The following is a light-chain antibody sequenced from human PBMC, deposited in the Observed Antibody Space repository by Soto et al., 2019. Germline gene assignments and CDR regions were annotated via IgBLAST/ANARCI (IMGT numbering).Light chain of an antibody. CDR1: QTISNW. J-gene: IGKJ1*01. CDR2: DAS. V-gene: IGKV1-5*01. CDR3: QQYNTYSWT. Sequence: DIQMTQSPSTLSASVGDRVTITCRASQTISNWLAWYQQKPGKAPKLLIYDASSLQSGVPSRFSGSGSGTEFTLTISSLHPDDFATYYCQQYNTYSWTFGQGTKVEL.